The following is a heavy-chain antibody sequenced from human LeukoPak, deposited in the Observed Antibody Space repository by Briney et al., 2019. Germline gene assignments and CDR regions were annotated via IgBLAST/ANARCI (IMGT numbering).Heavy chain of an antibody. D-gene: IGHD6-19*01. Sequence: ASVKVSCKASAYTFTTYSIQWVRQAPGQGLEWMGWINPNSGGTNYAQKFQGRVTMTRDTSISTAYMELSRLRSDDTAVYYCARDPAPVTIAVAGTGGDYWGQGTLVTVFS. CDR3: ARDPAPVTIAVAGTGGDY. V-gene: IGHV1-2*02. CDR1: AYTFTTYS. J-gene: IGHJ4*02. CDR2: INPNSGGT.